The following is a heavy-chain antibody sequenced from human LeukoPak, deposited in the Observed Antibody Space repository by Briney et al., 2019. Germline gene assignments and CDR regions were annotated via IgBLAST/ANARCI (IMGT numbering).Heavy chain of an antibody. D-gene: IGHD3-10*01. CDR1: AYSLTNYW. CDR3: ATYAGSYSKYFQH. Sequence: GESLKIFCKGSAYSLTNYWIGWVRQMPGKGLEWMGIIYPGDSDTRYSPSFQGQVTISADKSISTAYLQWSSLKASDTAMYFCATYAGSYSKYFQHWGQGTLVSVSS. CDR2: IYPGDSDT. V-gene: IGHV5-51*01. J-gene: IGHJ1*01.